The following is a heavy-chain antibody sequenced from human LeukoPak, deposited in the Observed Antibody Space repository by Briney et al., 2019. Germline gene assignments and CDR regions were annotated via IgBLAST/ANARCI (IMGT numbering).Heavy chain of an antibody. CDR2: ISAYNGNT. CDR3: ARSHYYYCSGVRSAADY. CDR1: GYTFTSYG. J-gene: IGHJ4*02. V-gene: IGHV1-18*01. Sequence: GASVKVSCKASGYTFTSYGISWVRQAPGQGLEWMGWISAYNGNTNYAQKLQGRVTMTTDTSTSTAYMELRSLRSDDTAVYYCARSHYYYCSGVRSAADYWGQGTLVTVSS. D-gene: IGHD2-15*01.